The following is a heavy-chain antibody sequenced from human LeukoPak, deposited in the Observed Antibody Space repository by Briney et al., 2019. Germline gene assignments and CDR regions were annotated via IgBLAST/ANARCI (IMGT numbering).Heavy chain of an antibody. V-gene: IGHV1-2*02. Sequence: ASVKVSCKASGYTFTGYYTHWVRQAPGQGLEWMGWIDPNSGGTNYAQKFQGRVTMTRDTSISTAYMELSRLRSDDTAVYYCARGKNYYDSSSLFGYWGQGTLVTVSS. D-gene: IGHD3-22*01. CDR1: GYTFTGYY. CDR3: ARGKNYYDSSSLFGY. J-gene: IGHJ4*02. CDR2: IDPNSGGT.